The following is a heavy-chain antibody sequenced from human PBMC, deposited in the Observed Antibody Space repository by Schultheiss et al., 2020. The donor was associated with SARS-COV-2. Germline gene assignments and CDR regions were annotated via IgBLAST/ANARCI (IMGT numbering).Heavy chain of an antibody. CDR2: IYWDGDQ. J-gene: IGHJ4*02. V-gene: IGHV2-5*02. CDR1: GFSLSTSGVG. CDR3: AHSLEAAATKDFDY. Sequence: SGPTLVKPTQTLTLTCTFSGFSLSTSGVGVGWIRQPPGKALEWLALIYWDGDQRYSPSLKSRLSITKDTAKNQVVLTMANVDPFDTGTYYCAHSLEAAATKDFDYWGQGTLVTVSS. D-gene: IGHD6-13*01.